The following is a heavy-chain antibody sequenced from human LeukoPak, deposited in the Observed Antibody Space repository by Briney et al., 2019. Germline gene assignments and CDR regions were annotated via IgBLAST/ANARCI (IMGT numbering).Heavy chain of an antibody. Sequence: ASVKVSCKASGYTFTSYDINWVRQATGQGLEWMGIINPSGGSTSYAQKFQGRVTMTRDTSTSTVYMELSSLRSEDTAVYYCARDTYYYDSSGYYYANWYFDLWGRGTLVTVSS. J-gene: IGHJ2*01. CDR1: GYTFTSYD. CDR3: ARDTYYYDSSGYYYANWYFDL. D-gene: IGHD3-22*01. V-gene: IGHV1-46*01. CDR2: INPSGGST.